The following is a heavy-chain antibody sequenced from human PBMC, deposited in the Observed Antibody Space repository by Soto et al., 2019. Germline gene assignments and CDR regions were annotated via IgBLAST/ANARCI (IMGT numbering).Heavy chain of an antibody. J-gene: IGHJ5*01. V-gene: IGHV1-69*13. CDR1: GGSISSYG. CDR2: IIPIFGTA. CDR3: ARSLFSDGYHYLFDY. Sequence: SVKGSCKASGGSISSYGISWVRQAPGQGLEWMGGIIPIFGTANYAQKFQGRVTITADESTSTAYMELSSLRSEDTAVYYCARSLFSDGYHYLFDYPGRGSLVTVSS. D-gene: IGHD5-12*01.